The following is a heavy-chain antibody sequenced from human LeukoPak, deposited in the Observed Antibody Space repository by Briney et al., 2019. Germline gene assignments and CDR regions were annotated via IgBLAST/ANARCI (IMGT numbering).Heavy chain of an antibody. J-gene: IGHJ4*02. D-gene: IGHD3-16*01. V-gene: IGHV3-21*01. Sequence: GESLRLSCAASGFTFSSYSVNWVRQAPGKGLEWVSIISRDSGTIIYADSVKGRFTISRDNAMNSLYLQMNSLRAEDTAVYFCAASPPGGPIDYWGQGALVSVSS. CDR3: AASPPGGPIDY. CDR2: ISRDSGTI. CDR1: GFTFSSYS.